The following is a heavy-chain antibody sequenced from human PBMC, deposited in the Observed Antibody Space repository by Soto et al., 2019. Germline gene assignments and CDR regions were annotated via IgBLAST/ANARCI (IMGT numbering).Heavy chain of an antibody. CDR3: SRDRPYSSGPRWGFAY. CDR1: GGTFSSYS. CDR2: IIPIFGTA. Sequence: SAKVSCKASGGTFSSYSRSWARHAPGQGLEWMGGIIPIFGTANYAQKFQGRVTITADESTSTAYMELSSLRSEDTAVYYCSRDRPYSSGPRWGFAYWGQGTLVTVSS. J-gene: IGHJ4*02. V-gene: IGHV1-69*13. D-gene: IGHD6-19*01.